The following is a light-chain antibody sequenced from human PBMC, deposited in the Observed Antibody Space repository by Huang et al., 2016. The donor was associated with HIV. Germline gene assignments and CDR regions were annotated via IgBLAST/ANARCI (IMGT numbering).Light chain of an antibody. CDR2: AAS. V-gene: IGKV1-9*01. J-gene: IGKJ4*01. CDR1: QGISSY. Sequence: IQLTQSPSSLSASVGDRVTITCRASQGISSYLAWYQQKPGKAPKILLEAASTLQSCVPSRFSGGGSGTNFTLTISSLQPEDFATYYCQQLNSYPLTFGGGTEVEIK. CDR3: QQLNSYPLT.